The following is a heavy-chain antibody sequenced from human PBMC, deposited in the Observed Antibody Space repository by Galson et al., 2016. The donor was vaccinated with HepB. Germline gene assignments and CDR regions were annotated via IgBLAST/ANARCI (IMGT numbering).Heavy chain of an antibody. Sequence: SLRLSCATSGFTFTRYNMHWVRQSPGKGLEWVSSISSGSSYIYYADSVKGRFTISRDNVKKSLYLQMNSLRPEDTAVYYCARVREQQRLDAFDIWGQGTMVTVSS. CDR3: ARVREQQRLDAFDI. CDR2: ISSGSSYI. D-gene: IGHD6-13*01. CDR1: GFTFTRYN. V-gene: IGHV3-21*01. J-gene: IGHJ3*02.